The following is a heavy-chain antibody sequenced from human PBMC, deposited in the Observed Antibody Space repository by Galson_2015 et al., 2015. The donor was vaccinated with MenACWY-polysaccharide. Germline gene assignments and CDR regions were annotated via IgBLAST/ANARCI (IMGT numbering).Heavy chain of an antibody. J-gene: IGHJ4*02. D-gene: IGHD5-24*01. V-gene: IGHV1-3*01. Sequence: SVKVSCKASGYTLSSYLMNWVRQAPGQRPEWTGWINAANDNTKYSQKFQGRVTITRDTSATTAYMELSSLRSEDTAVYYCARAGDGYRWDYWGQGTLVTVSS. CDR1: GYTLSSYL. CDR2: INAANDNT. CDR3: ARAGDGYRWDY.